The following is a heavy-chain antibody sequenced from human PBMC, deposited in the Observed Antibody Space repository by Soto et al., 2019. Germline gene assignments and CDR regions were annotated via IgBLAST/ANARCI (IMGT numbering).Heavy chain of an antibody. J-gene: IGHJ4*02. V-gene: IGHV5-51*01. CDR2: IYPGYSDT. D-gene: IGHD5-18*01. CDR1: GYKFTRYW. CDR3: ARHDTAMVHRFDL. Sequence: GESLKISCKGSGYKFTRYWIAWVRQMPGKGLEWMGIIYPGYSDTRYSPSFQVQVTISADKSISTAYLQWSSLKASDTAMHYCARHDTAMVHRFDLWGQGTLVTVSS.